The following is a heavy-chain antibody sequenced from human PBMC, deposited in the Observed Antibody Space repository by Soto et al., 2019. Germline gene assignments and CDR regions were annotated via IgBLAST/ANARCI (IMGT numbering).Heavy chain of an antibody. Sequence: PGGSLRLSCAASGFTFSSYWMSWVRQAPGKGLEWVANIKQDGSEKYYVDSVKGRFTISRDNAKNSLYLQMNSLRAEDTAVYYCARVHSQWLAGLSWFDPWGQGTLVTVSS. CDR3: ARVHSQWLAGLSWFDP. D-gene: IGHD6-19*01. J-gene: IGHJ5*02. CDR1: GFTFSSYW. V-gene: IGHV3-7*03. CDR2: IKQDGSEK.